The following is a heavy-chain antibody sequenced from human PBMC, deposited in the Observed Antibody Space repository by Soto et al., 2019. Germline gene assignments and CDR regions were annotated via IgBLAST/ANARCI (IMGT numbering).Heavy chain of an antibody. V-gene: IGHV1-69*13. D-gene: IGHD3-9*01. CDR1: GGTFSSYA. CDR2: IIPIFGTA. CDR3: ARRTYYDILTGAIYYYYGMDV. J-gene: IGHJ6*02. Sequence: GASVKVSCKASGGTFSSYAISWVRQAPGQGLEWMGGIIPIFGTANYAQKFQGRVTITADESTSTAYMELSSLRSEDTAVYYCARRTYYDILTGAIYYYYGMDVWGQGTTVTVSS.